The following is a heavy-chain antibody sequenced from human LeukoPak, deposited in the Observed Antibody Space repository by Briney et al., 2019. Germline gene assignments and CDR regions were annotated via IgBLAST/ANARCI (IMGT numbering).Heavy chain of an antibody. CDR2: IYYSGST. V-gene: IGHV4-59*01. J-gene: IGHJ6*02. CDR1: GGSISSYY. Sequence: SETLSLTCTVSGGSISSYYWSWIRQPPGKGLEWIGYIYYSGSTNYNPSLKSRVTISVDTSKNQFSLKLSSVTAADTAVYYCARGAPHITLYYYYGMDVWGQGTTVTVSS. CDR3: ARGAPHITLYYYYGMDV.